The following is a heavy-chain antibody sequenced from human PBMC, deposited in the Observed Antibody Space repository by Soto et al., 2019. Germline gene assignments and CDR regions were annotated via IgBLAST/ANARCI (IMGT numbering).Heavy chain of an antibody. CDR1: GHSVSSDITS. CDR3: ARENALDV. Sequence: QGQLQQSGPGLVKPPQTLSLTCAISGHSVSSDITSWNWIRQSPSRGLEWLGRTYYRSKWFHDYAAYVKSRITINPDTSKNQFSLELNSMTPEDTAVYYCARENALDVCGQGTVVTVSS. J-gene: IGHJ3*01. CDR2: TYYRSKWFH. V-gene: IGHV6-1*01.